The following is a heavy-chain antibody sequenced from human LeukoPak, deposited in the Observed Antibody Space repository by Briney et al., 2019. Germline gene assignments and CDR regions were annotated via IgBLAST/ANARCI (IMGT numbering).Heavy chain of an antibody. CDR1: GFTFSSYA. CDR2: ISYDGSNK. Sequence: GGFLRLSCAASGFTFSSYAMHWVRQAPGKGLERVAVISYDGSNKYYADSVKGRFTISRDNSKNTLYLQMNSLRAEDTAVYYCASGSLTRTSDYWGQGTLVTVSS. J-gene: IGHJ4*02. CDR3: ASGSLTRTSDY. V-gene: IGHV3-30-3*01. D-gene: IGHD1-14*01.